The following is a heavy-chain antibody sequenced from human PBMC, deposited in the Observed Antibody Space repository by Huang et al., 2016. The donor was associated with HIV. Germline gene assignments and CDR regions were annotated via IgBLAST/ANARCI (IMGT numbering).Heavy chain of an antibody. CDR1: GFTFSSYA. CDR2: ISYDGSNQ. J-gene: IGHJ4*02. Sequence: QERLVESGGGVVQPGRSLRLSCAAAGFTFSSYAMTWVRQAPGKGLEWVAVISYDGSNQHYVDSVKGRFTISRDNSKKMLYLQMNSLRMGDTAVYYCARGSAGVLWFGEMWGQGTLVTVSS. CDR3: ARGSAGVLWFGEM. V-gene: IGHV3-30*01. D-gene: IGHD3-10*01.